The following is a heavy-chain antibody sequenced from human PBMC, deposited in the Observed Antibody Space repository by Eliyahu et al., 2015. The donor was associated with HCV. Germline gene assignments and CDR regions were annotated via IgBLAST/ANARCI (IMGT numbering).Heavy chain of an antibody. CDR2: IKQDGSEK. J-gene: IGHJ5*02. CDR3: ARAHPLKDYGDSSRGWFDP. Sequence: VESGGGLVQPGGSLRLSCAASGFTFSSYWMSWVRQAPGKGLEWVANIKQDGSEKYYVDSVKGRFTISRDNAKNSLYLQMNSLRAEDTAVYYCARAHPLKDYGDSSRGWFDPWGQGTLVTVSS. CDR1: GFTFSSYW. V-gene: IGHV3-7*03. D-gene: IGHD4-17*01.